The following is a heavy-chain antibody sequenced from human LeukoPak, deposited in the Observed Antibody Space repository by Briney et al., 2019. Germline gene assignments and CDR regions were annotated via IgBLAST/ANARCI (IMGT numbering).Heavy chain of an antibody. CDR1: GGTFSSYA. D-gene: IGHD2-2*02. Sequence: SVKVSCKASGGTFSSYAISWVRQAPGQGLEWMGRIIPILGIANYAQKFQGRVTITADKSTSTAYMELSSLRAEDTAVYYCATDTSTWLYFYYWGQGSLVTVSS. CDR3: ATDTSTWLYFYY. J-gene: IGHJ4*02. V-gene: IGHV1-69*04. CDR2: IIPILGIA.